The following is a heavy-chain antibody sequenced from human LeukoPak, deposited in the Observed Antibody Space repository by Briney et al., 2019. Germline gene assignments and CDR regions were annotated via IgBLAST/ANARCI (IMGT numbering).Heavy chain of an antibody. CDR3: ASPYGSSTSCSPSGMDV. J-gene: IGHJ6*02. D-gene: IGHD2-2*01. Sequence: ASVTVSFKASGYTFTSYYMHWVRQAPGQGLEWMGVINPSGGSTSYAQKFQGRVTFTRATSTSTGYMELSSRRSEDTAVYYCASPYGSSTSCSPSGMDVWGQGTTVTVSS. V-gene: IGHV1-46*01. CDR1: GYTFTSYY. CDR2: INPSGGST.